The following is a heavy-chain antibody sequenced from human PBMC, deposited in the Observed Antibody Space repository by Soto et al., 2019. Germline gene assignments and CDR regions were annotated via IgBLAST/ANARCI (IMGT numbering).Heavy chain of an antibody. J-gene: IGHJ4*02. CDR3: ARLYGKGY. CDR1: VGSISSSSCF. CDR2: IDFSGST. V-gene: IGHV4-39*01. Sequence: TLSLTCTVPVGSISSSSCFWVWIRSAPVQGLGWIGSIDFSGSTYYNPSLKIRGTISVDTSKNRFSLKLSSVTAADTAVYYCARLYGKGYWGQGTLVTVSP. D-gene: IGHD3-10*01.